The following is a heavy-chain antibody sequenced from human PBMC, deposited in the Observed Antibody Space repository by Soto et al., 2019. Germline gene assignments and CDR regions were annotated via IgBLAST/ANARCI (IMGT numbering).Heavy chain of an antibody. CDR2: IYHNGIT. Sequence: SETLSLTCTVSGGSISGGDYYWTWIRQPPGKGLEWIGYIYHNGITYYNPSLKSRVTISLDTSKNQFSLRLNSVTAADTAVYYCARALSGYSGYDYVDSWGQGTLVTVSS. J-gene: IGHJ4*02. CDR3: ARALSGYSGYDYVDS. D-gene: IGHD5-12*01. CDR1: GGSISGGDYY. V-gene: IGHV4-30-4*01.